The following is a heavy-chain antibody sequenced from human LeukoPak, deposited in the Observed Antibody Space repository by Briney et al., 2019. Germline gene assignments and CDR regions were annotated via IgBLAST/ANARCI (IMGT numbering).Heavy chain of an antibody. CDR3: ARWGAVAGRFDY. CDR2: ISSSSSYT. V-gene: IGHV3-11*03. CDR1: GFTFSDYY. J-gene: IGHJ4*02. D-gene: IGHD6-19*01. Sequence: GGSLRLSCAASGFTFSDYYMSWIRQAPGKGLEWVSYISSSSSYTNYADSVKGRFTISRDNAKNSLYLQMNSLRAEDTAVYYCARWGAVAGRFDYWGQGTLVTVSS.